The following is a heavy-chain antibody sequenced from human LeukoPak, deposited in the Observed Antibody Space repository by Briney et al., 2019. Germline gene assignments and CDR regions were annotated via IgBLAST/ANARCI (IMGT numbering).Heavy chain of an antibody. CDR3: ARMSAAVDY. J-gene: IGHJ4*02. Sequence: SETLSLTCAVYGGSFSGYYWSWIRQPPGKGLEWIGEINHSGSTNYNPSLKSRVIISVDTSKNQFSLKLSSVTAADTAVYYCARMSAAVDYWGQGTLVTVPS. V-gene: IGHV4-34*01. CDR1: GGSFSGYY. D-gene: IGHD6-13*01. CDR2: INHSGST.